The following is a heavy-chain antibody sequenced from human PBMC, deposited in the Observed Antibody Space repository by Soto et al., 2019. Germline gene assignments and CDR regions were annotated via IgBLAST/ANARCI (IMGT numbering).Heavy chain of an antibody. V-gene: IGHV3-33*01. J-gene: IGHJ4*02. CDR3: ARDRNRYCSSTSCFYFDY. CDR2: IWYDGSNK. D-gene: IGHD2-2*01. Sequence: GGSLELSCAASGFTFSSYGMHWVRQAPGKGLEWVAVIWYDGSNKYYADSVKGRFTISRDNSKNTLYLQMNSLRAEDTAVYYCARDRNRYCSSTSCFYFDYWGQGTLVTVSS. CDR1: GFTFSSYG.